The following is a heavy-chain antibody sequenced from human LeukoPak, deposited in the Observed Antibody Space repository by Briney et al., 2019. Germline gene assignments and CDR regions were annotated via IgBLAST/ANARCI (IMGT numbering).Heavy chain of an antibody. J-gene: IGHJ5*02. V-gene: IGHV4-34*01. Sequence: SETLSLTCAVYGGSFSGYYWSWIRQPPGKGLEWIGEINHSGSTNYNPSLKSRVTISVDTSKNQFSLKLSSVTAADTAVYYRARGRGYYGSGSYYGSWFDPWGQGTLVTVSS. D-gene: IGHD3-10*01. CDR3: ARGRGYYGSGSYYGSWFDP. CDR1: GGSFSGYY. CDR2: INHSGST.